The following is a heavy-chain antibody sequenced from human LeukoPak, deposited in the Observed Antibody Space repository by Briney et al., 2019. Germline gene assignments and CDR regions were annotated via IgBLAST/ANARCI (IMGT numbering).Heavy chain of an antibody. CDR1: GGSISSYY. V-gene: IGHV4-59*01. CDR2: IYYSGST. J-gene: IGHJ4*02. Sequence: SETLSLTCTVSGGSISSYYWSWIRQPPGKGLEWIGYIYYSGSTNYNPSLKSRVTISVDTSKNQFSLKLSSVTAADTAVYYCAREGLGTHFDYWGQGTLVTVSS. D-gene: IGHD7-27*01. CDR3: AREGLGTHFDY.